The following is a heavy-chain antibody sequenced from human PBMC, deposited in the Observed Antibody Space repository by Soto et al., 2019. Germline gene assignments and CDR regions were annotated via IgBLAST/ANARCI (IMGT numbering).Heavy chain of an antibody. D-gene: IGHD2-15*01. Sequence: ASVKVSCKASGYTFTIYYMHWVRQAPGQGLEWMGIINPSGGSTSYAQKFQGRVTMTRDTSTSTVYMELSSLRSEDTAVYYCARTYCSGGSCYSKDLYYYYYGMDVWGQGTTVTVSS. CDR1: GYTFTIYY. V-gene: IGHV1-46*03. J-gene: IGHJ6*02. CDR2: INPSGGST. CDR3: ARTYCSGGSCYSKDLYYYYYGMDV.